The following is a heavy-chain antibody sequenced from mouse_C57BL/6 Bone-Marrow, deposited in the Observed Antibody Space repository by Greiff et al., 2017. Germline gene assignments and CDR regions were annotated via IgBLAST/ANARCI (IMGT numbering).Heavy chain of an antibody. Sequence: DVKLVESGAELVRPGASVKLSCTASGFNIKDDYMHWVKQRPEQGLEWIGWIDPENGDTEYASKFQGKATITADTTSNTAYLQLSSLTSEDTAVYYCTAAQAYYFDYWGQGTTLTVSS. CDR2: IDPENGDT. CDR3: TAAQAYYFDY. J-gene: IGHJ2*01. V-gene: IGHV14-4*01. D-gene: IGHD3-2*02. CDR1: GFNIKDDY.